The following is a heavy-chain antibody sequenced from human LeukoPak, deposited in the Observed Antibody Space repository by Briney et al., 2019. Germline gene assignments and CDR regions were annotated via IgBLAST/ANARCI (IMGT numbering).Heavy chain of an antibody. D-gene: IGHD3-3*01. V-gene: IGHV1-18*01. CDR1: GGTFSSYA. CDR2: ISAYNGNT. J-gene: IGHJ4*02. CDR3: ARALSDDFWSFYQDY. Sequence: GASVKVSCKASGGTFSSYAISWVRQAPGQGLEWLGWISAYNGNTNFAQKIQGRVTMTTDTSTSTAYMELRSLRSDDTAVYYCARALSDDFWSFYQDYWGQGTLVTVSS.